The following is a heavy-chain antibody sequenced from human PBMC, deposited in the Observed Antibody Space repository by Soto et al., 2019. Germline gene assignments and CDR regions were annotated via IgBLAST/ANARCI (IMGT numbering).Heavy chain of an antibody. CDR3: ARAHWLANVFEF. J-gene: IGHJ3*01. Sequence: CGGSACSASGYFMEFARQSPGQGLEWMGWINPNSGGTNYAQKFQGWVTMARDTSISTAYMELSRLRSDDTAVHYGARAHWLANVFEFWVHGTMVPVSS. CDR2: INPNSGGT. V-gene: IGHV1-2*04. D-gene: IGHD3-22*01. CDR1: ACSASGYF.